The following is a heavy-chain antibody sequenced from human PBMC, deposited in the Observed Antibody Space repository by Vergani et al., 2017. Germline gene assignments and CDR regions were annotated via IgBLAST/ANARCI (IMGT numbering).Heavy chain of an antibody. CDR2: MYHSGST. J-gene: IGHJ4*02. D-gene: IGHD3-10*01. CDR3: GRVADFYGLGSYPVDY. V-gene: IGHV4-59*01. Sequence: QVRLQESGPGLVKPSETLSLTCSVSGGSMSGYYWSWIRQPPGKELEWIGYMYHSGSTNYNPSLETRVTISGDTSKNQFSLKLNSVTAADTAVYYCGRVADFYGLGSYPVDYWGQGTLVTVSS. CDR1: GGSMSGYY.